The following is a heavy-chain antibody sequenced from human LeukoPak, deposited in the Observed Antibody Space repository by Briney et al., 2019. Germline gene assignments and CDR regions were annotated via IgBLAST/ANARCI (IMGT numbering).Heavy chain of an antibody. Sequence: GASVKVSCKASGYTFTSYAMHWVRQAPGQRLEWMGWISAYNGNTNYAQKLQGRVTMTTDTSTSTAYMELRSLRSDDTAVYYCARELKRSSGRWFDPWGQGTLVTVSS. J-gene: IGHJ5*02. CDR3: ARELKRSSGRWFDP. V-gene: IGHV1-18*01. D-gene: IGHD6-19*01. CDR2: ISAYNGNT. CDR1: GYTFTSYA.